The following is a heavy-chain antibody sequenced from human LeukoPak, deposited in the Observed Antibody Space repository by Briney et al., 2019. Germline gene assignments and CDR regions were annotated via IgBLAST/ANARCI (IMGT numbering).Heavy chain of an antibody. V-gene: IGHV3-30*18. D-gene: IGHD2-21*02. Sequence: PGGSLRLYCAASGFTFSAYGLHWLRQAPGKGLEWVAVISSDGSHKYYVDSVKGRFSIYRDNSKYTVFLQMNSLRDDDTAVYYCAKDCDWDWYFDFWGRGTLVTVSS. CDR2: ISSDGSHK. CDR3: AKDCDWDWYFDF. CDR1: GFTFSAYG. J-gene: IGHJ2*01.